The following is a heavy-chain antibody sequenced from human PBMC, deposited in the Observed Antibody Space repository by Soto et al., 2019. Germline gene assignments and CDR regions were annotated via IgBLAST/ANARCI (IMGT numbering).Heavy chain of an antibody. CDR3: ASGGNWFDP. CDR2: MYYNGNI. D-gene: IGHD3-16*01. Sequence: SETLSLTCNVSGGSITNYYWTWVRQSPEKGLEWIGYMYYNGNINYNPSLKSRVTISIDTSKNHFSLTLKSVTAADTAVYYCASGGNWFDPWGQGVQVTVSS. J-gene: IGHJ5*02. V-gene: IGHV4-59*01. CDR1: GGSITNYY.